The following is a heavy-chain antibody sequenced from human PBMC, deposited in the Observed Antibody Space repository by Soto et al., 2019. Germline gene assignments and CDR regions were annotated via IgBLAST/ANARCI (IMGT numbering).Heavy chain of an antibody. CDR2: INTDGSST. D-gene: IGHD3-9*01. CDR1: GFSFSSYW. V-gene: IGHV3-74*01. Sequence: PGGSLRLSCLDSGFSFSSYWMHWVRQGPGKGLVWVARINTDGSSTNYADSVRGRFTISRDNAKNTLYLQMNSLRAEDTAVYYCARSPGGYYIDWGQGTMVTVSS. J-gene: IGHJ3*01. CDR3: ARSPGGYYID.